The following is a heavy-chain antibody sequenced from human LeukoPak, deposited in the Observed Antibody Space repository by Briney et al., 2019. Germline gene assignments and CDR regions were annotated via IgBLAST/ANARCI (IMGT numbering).Heavy chain of an antibody. CDR1: GGSISSYY. V-gene: IGHV4-59*01. Sequence: PSETLSLTCTVSGGSISSYYWSWIRQPPGKGLEWIGYIYYSGSTNYNPSLESRVTISVDTSKNQFSLKLSSVTAADTAVYYCARVDDILTSYFDYWGQGTLVTVSS. J-gene: IGHJ4*02. D-gene: IGHD3-9*01. CDR2: IYYSGST. CDR3: ARVDDILTSYFDY.